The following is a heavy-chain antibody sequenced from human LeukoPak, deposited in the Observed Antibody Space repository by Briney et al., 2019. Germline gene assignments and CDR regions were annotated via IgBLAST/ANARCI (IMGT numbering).Heavy chain of an antibody. Sequence: ASVKVSCKASGYTFTGYYMHWVRQAPGQGLEWMGWINPNSGGTNYAQKFQGRVTMTWDTSISTAYMELSRLRSDDTAVYYCARYLRIAVAGFDYWGQGTLVTVSS. CDR3: ARYLRIAVAGFDY. CDR2: INPNSGGT. CDR1: GYTFTGYY. V-gene: IGHV1-2*02. J-gene: IGHJ4*02. D-gene: IGHD6-19*01.